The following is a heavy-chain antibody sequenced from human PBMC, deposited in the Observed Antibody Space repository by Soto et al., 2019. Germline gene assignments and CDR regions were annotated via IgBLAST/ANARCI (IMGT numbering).Heavy chain of an antibody. V-gene: IGHV2-26*01. CDR1: GFSLSNARMG. Sequence: SGPTLVNPTDTLTLTCTVSGFSLSNARMGVSWIRQPPGKALEWLAHIFSNDEKSYSTSLKSRLTISKDTSKSQVVLTMTNMDPVDTATYYCERIRGSGWMMTGYYYYGMDVWGKGTTVTVSS. J-gene: IGHJ6*04. D-gene: IGHD6-19*01. CDR2: IFSNDEK. CDR3: ERIRGSGWMMTGYYYYGMDV.